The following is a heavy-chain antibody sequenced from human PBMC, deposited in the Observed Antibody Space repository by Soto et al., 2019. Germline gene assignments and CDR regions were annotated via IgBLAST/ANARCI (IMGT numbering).Heavy chain of an antibody. CDR2: ISAYSGNT. J-gene: IGHJ4*01. D-gene: IGHD4-17*01. V-gene: IGHV1-18*04. Sequence: QVQLVQSGAEVKKPGASVKVSCKASGYTFTTYGITWVRQAPGQGLEWMGWISAYSGNTNYAQKLQGRLTVTTDTSTNTAYMDLRSLRSDDTAVYYCARVVKAGDYGDYGGYYFDYWGHGTLVTVSS. CDR3: ARVVKAGDYGDYGGYYFDY. CDR1: GYTFTTYG.